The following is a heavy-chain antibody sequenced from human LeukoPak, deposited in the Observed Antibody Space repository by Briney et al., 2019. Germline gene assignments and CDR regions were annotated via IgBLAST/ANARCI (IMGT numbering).Heavy chain of an antibody. CDR3: AKDNHGRYYGSGTYYNFDY. J-gene: IGHJ4*02. CDR2: INPSGGST. D-gene: IGHD3-10*01. CDR1: GYTFTSYY. Sequence: ASVKVSCKASGYTFTSYYMHWVRQAPGQGLEWMGIINPSGGSTSYAQKFQGRVTMTRDTSTSTVYMELSSLRSEDTALYYCAKDNHGRYYGSGTYYNFDYWGQGTLVTVSS. V-gene: IGHV1-46*01.